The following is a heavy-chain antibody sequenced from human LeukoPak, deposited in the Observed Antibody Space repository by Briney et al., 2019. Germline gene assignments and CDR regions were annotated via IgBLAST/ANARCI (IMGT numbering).Heavy chain of an antibody. CDR2: IYYSGST. CDR3: ARDLGSIAAPGARGWFDP. D-gene: IGHD6-6*01. J-gene: IGHJ5*02. CDR1: GGSISSHY. V-gene: IGHV4-59*11. Sequence: SETLSLTCTVSGGSISSHYWSWIRQPPGKGLEWIEYIYYSGSTNYNPSLKSRVTISVDTSKNQFSLKLSSVTAADTAVYYCARDLGSIAAPGARGWFDPWGQGTLVTVSS.